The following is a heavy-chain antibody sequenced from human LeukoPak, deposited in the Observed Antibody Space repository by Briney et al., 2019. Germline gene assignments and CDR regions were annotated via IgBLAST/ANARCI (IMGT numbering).Heavy chain of an antibody. D-gene: IGHD3-9*01. CDR1: GGSISSGDYY. CDR2: IYYSGST. Sequence: NPSETLPLTCTVSGGSISSGDYYWSWIRQHPGKGLEWIGYIYYSGSTYYNPSLKSRVTISVDTSKNQFSLKLSSVTAADTAVYYCARGDYDILTGYYYYFDYWGQGTLVTVSS. V-gene: IGHV4-30-4*01. J-gene: IGHJ4*02. CDR3: ARGDYDILTGYYYYFDY.